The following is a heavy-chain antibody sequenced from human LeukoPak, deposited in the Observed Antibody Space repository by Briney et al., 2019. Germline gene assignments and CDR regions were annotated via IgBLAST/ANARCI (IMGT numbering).Heavy chain of an antibody. D-gene: IGHD3-16*02. CDR2: IGSGGGGT. CDR1: GFTFSNYA. V-gene: IGHV3-23*01. Sequence: AGGSLRLSCAASGFTFSNYAITWVRQAPGKGLEWVSVIGSGGGGTYYADSVTGRFTISRDKSKNTVYLQMNSLRAEDTAVYFCANYIWGSYRHYFDSWGQRTLVTVSS. CDR3: ANYIWGSYRHYFDS. J-gene: IGHJ4*02.